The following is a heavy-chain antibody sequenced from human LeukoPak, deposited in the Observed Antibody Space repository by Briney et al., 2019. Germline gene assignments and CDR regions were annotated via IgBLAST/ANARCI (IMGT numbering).Heavy chain of an antibody. D-gene: IGHD6-6*01. V-gene: IGHV4-34*01. CDR3: ARGKTRPGFDY. J-gene: IGHJ4*02. CDR1: GGSFSGYY. Sequence: SETLSLTCAVYGGSFSGYYWSWIRQPPGKGLEWIGEINHSGSTNYNPSLKSRVTILVDTSKNQFSLKLSSVTAADTAVYYCARGKTRPGFDYWGQGTLVTVSS. CDR2: INHSGST.